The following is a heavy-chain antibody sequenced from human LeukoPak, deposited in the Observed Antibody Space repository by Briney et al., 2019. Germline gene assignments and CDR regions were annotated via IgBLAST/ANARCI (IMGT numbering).Heavy chain of an antibody. V-gene: IGHV3-9*01. CDR2: ISWHSNNI. Sequence: GRSLRLSSAASGVSFDDYAMHWVRQAPGEGLEWVSGISWHSNNIGYADSVKGRFTISRDNAKNSLYLQMNSLRAEDTAVYYCARFQYYYDSSGYYDYYYVDVWGKGTTVTVSS. D-gene: IGHD3-22*01. CDR3: ARFQYYYDSSGYYDYYYVDV. J-gene: IGHJ6*03. CDR1: GVSFDDYA.